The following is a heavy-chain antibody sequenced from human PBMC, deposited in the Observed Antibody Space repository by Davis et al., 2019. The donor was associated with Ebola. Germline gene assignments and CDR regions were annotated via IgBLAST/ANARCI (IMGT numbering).Heavy chain of an antibody. J-gene: IGHJ4*02. Sequence: GESLKISCSASGFPFISYAIHWVRQAPGKGLEYVSAISSNGGATYYADSVKGRFTISRDNSKNTLYLQMNSLRAGDTAVYYCAKDIYPVVVSGVFDYWGQGTLVTVSS. V-gene: IGHV3-64*04. CDR3: AKDIYPVVVSGVFDY. CDR1: GFPFISYA. CDR2: ISSNGGAT. D-gene: IGHD2-15*01.